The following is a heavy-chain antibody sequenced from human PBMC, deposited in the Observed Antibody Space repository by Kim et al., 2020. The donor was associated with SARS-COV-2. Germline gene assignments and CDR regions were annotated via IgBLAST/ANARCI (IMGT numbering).Heavy chain of an antibody. D-gene: IGHD2-2*01. Sequence: GESLKISCKGSGYSFTSYWISWVRQMPGKGLEWMGRIDPSDSYTHYSPSFQGHVTISADKSISTAYLQWSSLKASDTAMYYCARDLVVVVPAAIGSDYYYGMDVWGQGTTVTVSS. V-gene: IGHV5-10-1*01. CDR3: ARDLVVVVPAAIGSDYYYGMDV. CDR2: IDPSDSYT. CDR1: GYSFTSYW. J-gene: IGHJ6*02.